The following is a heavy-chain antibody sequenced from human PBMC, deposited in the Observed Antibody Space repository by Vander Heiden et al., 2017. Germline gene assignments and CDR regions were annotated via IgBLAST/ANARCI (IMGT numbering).Heavy chain of an antibody. J-gene: IGHJ4*02. D-gene: IGHD4-17*01. Sequence: EVQLLESGGGLVQPGGPLRLSCAASGFTFSSYAMSWVRQAPGKGLEWVSAISGSGGSTYYADSVKGRFTISRDNSKNTLYLQMNSLRAEDTAVYYCARGAYGDYDFDYWGQGTLVTVSS. V-gene: IGHV3-23*01. CDR3: ARGAYGDYDFDY. CDR2: ISGSGGST. CDR1: GFTFSSYA.